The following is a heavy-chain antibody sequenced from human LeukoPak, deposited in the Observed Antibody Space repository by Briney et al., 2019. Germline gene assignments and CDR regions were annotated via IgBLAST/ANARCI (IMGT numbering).Heavy chain of an antibody. V-gene: IGHV3-21*01. CDR3: ARAAVAGYFDY. Sequence: GGSLRLSCAASGFTFSSYSMNWVRQAPGKGLEWVSSISSSSSYIYYADSVKGRFSISRDNAKNSLYLQMNSLRAEDTAVYYCARAAVAGYFDYWGQGTLVTVSS. CDR2: ISSSSSYI. CDR1: GFTFSSYS. D-gene: IGHD6-19*01. J-gene: IGHJ4*02.